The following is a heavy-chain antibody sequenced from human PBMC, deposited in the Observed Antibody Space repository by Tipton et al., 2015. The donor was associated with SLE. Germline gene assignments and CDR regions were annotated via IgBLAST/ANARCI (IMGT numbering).Heavy chain of an antibody. CDR1: GGSISSYY. J-gene: IGHJ4*02. Sequence: TLSLTCTVSGGSISSYYWSWIRQPPGKGLEWIGYINYSGSTNYNPSLKSRVTISVDTSKNQFSLKLSSVTAADTAVYYCAREPNSSPGYWGQGALVTVSS. CDR3: AREPNSSPGY. D-gene: IGHD6-13*01. CDR2: INYSGST. V-gene: IGHV4-59*01.